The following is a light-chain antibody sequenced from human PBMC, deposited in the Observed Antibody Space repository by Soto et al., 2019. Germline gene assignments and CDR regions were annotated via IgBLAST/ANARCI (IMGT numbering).Light chain of an antibody. CDR1: QSIRSW. J-gene: IGKJ3*01. CDR2: KAS. Sequence: DIQMTQSPSTLSASVGDRVTITCRASQSIRSWLAWYQQKPGKAPKLLIYKASTLETGVPARFSGSGSGTEFTLTISSLQPDDVATYYCQQYGAYSVTFGPGTKVDVK. CDR3: QQYGAYSVT. V-gene: IGKV1-5*03.